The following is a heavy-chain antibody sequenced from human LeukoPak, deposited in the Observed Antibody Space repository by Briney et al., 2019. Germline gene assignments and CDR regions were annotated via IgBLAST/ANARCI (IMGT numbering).Heavy chain of an antibody. CDR2: IYPGDSDT. J-gene: IGHJ3*01. D-gene: IGHD3-9*01. CDR1: GYSFTTYW. V-gene: IGHV5-51*01. Sequence: PGESLKISCKTSGYSFTTYWIGWVRQLPGKGLEWMGIIYPGDSDTGYSPSFQGQVTISADKSISTAFLQWSSLKASDPAMYYCARRWGTYDILTGYYRDQDAFDLWGQGTMVTVSS. CDR3: ARRWGTYDILTGYYRDQDAFDL.